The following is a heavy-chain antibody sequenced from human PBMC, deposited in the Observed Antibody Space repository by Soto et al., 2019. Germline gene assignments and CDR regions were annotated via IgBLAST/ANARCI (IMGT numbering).Heavy chain of an antibody. V-gene: IGHV1-69*04. CDR1: GGTFSSYT. CDR3: ARDQYDILTGYYNVGWFDP. D-gene: IGHD3-9*01. CDR2: IIPILGIA. J-gene: IGHJ5*02. Sequence: SVKVSCKAAGGTFSSYTISWVRQAPGQGLEWMGRIIPILGIANYAQKFQGRVTITADKSTSTAYMELSSLRSEDTAVYYCARDQYDILTGYYNVGWFDPWGQGTLVTVPQ.